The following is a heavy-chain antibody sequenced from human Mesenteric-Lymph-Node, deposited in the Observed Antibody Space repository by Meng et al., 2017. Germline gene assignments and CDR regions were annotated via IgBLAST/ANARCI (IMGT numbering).Heavy chain of an antibody. CDR1: GGSISSSNW. V-gene: IGHV4-4*02. Sequence: QVQLQESGPGLVRPSETLSLTCAVSGGSISSSNWWSWVRQPPGKGLEWIGYIYYGGTTNYNPSLKSRVTISADTSKNQFSLKLSSVTAADTAVYYCARNYYFDYWGQGTLVTVSS. CDR3: ARNYYFDY. J-gene: IGHJ4*02. CDR2: IYYGGTT.